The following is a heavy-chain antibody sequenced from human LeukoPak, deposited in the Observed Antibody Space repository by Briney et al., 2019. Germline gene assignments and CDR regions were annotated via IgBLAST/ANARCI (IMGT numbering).Heavy chain of an antibody. D-gene: IGHD5-12*01. CDR2: INNDGSST. J-gene: IGHJ5*02. V-gene: IGHV3-74*01. CDR3: ATVRGYSAYDFSS. Sequence: GGSLRLSCAASGFTFSSYWMHWVRQAPGKGLVWVSRINNDGSSTAYADSVKGRFTISRDNAKNTLYLQVNSLRAEDTAVYYCATVRGYSAYDFSSWGQGTLGTVSS. CDR1: GFTFSSYW.